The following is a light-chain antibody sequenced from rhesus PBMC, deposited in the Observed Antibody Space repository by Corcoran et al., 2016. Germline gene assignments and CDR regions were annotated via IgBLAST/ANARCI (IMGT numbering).Light chain of an antibody. J-gene: IGKJ3*01. V-gene: IGKV1-18*01. CDR2: AAS. CDR1: QGISSW. Sequence: DIQMTQSPSSLSASVGDTVTITCRASQGISSWLAWYQQKPGKAPKFLIYAASRLQNGIPSRFSGIGSGTDFTLTISSLQPEDSAAYYCQHYYDNPFTFGPGTKLDIK. CDR3: QHYYDNPFT.